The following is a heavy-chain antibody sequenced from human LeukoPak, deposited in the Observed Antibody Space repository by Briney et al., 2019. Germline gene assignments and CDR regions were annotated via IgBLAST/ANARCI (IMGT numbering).Heavy chain of an antibody. CDR1: GGXISNHW. Sequence: PSETLSLTCTVSGGXISNHWCSWIRQPPGKGLEWIGYVFDSGGTNYNPSLKGRVTISVDTSKKQFSLKLSSVTAADTAVYYCARGYSSSWNYFDYWGQGTLVTVSS. J-gene: IGHJ4*02. V-gene: IGHV4-59*11. CDR2: VFDSGGT. CDR3: ARGYSSSWNYFDY. D-gene: IGHD6-13*01.